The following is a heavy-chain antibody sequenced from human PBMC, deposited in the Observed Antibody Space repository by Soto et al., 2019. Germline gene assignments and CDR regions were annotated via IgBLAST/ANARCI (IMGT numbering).Heavy chain of an antibody. CDR1: GYTFTTYG. J-gene: IGHJ3*01. CDR3: VRAKIRSSHYYDHHTFDL. Sequence: ASVKVSCKASGYTFTTYGSSWVRQAPGQGLEWMGWISVYNGNTKYAKKFQGRVTMTTDTSTNTAYMDLRSLRSDDTAVYYCVRAKIRSSHYYDHHTFDLWGQGTMLTFSS. D-gene: IGHD3-22*01. V-gene: IGHV1-18*04. CDR2: ISVYNGNT.